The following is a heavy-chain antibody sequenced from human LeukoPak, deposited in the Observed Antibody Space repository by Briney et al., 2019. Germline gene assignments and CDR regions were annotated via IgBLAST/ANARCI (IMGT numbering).Heavy chain of an antibody. J-gene: IGHJ4*02. Sequence: SETLSLTCTVSGGSISSYYWSWIRQPAGKGLEWIGRIYTSGSTNYNPSLKSRVTMSVDTSKNQFPLKLSSVTAADTAVYYCARVRSIAAAGLFDYWGQGTLVTVSS. CDR1: GGSISSYY. CDR2: IYTSGST. D-gene: IGHD6-13*01. CDR3: ARVRSIAAAGLFDY. V-gene: IGHV4-4*07.